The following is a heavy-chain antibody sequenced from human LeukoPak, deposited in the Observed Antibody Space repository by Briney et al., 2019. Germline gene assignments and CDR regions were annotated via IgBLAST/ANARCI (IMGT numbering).Heavy chain of an antibody. CDR2: ISSSSSTR. Sequence: GGSLRLSCAASGFTFSSYSMNWVRQAPGKGLEWVSYISSSSSTRYYADSVKGRFTICRDNAKNSLYRQMNSLRDEDTAVYYCARDSYWCGGSCFFRRWGPGGYIDEYYFDYWGQGTLVTVSS. CDR1: GFTFSSYS. V-gene: IGHV3-48*02. D-gene: IGHD2-15*01. CDR3: ARDSYWCGGSCFFRRWGPGGYIDEYYFDY. J-gene: IGHJ4*02.